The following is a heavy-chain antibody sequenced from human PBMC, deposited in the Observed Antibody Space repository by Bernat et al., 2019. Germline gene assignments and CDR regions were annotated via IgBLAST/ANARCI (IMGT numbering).Heavy chain of an antibody. V-gene: IGHV3-30-3*01. J-gene: IGHJ4*02. CDR1: GFTFSSYA. CDR3: ARGREYSSSSGGDS. Sequence: QVQLVESGGGVVQPGRSLRLSCAASGFTFSSYAMHWVRQAPGKGLEWVAVISYAGSNKYYADSVKGRFTISRANSKNTLYLQMNSLRAEDTAVYYCARGREYSSSSGGDSWGQGTLVTVSS. D-gene: IGHD6-6*01. CDR2: ISYAGSNK.